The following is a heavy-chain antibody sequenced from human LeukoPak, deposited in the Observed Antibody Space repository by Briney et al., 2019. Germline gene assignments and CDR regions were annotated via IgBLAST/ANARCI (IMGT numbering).Heavy chain of an antibody. CDR2: IRKKPNSYTT. D-gene: IGHD1-20*01. Sequence: GGSLRLSCAASRFTFSDHFMDWVRQAPERGLEWVGRIRKKPNSYTTEYAASVKGRFTFSRDDSKNSLYLQMNSLETEDTAVYYWARISAITGATDALDFWGQGTMVTVSS. CDR3: ARISAITGATDALDF. V-gene: IGHV3-72*01. J-gene: IGHJ3*01. CDR1: RFTFSDHF.